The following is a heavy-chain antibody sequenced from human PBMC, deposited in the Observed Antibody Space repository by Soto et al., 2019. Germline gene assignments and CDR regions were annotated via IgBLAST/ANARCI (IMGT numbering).Heavy chain of an antibody. CDR3: ARHPGYSYGFWFDP. V-gene: IGHV5-51*01. J-gene: IGHJ5*02. CDR2: XXXXXXXX. Sequence: GSLKVSCQGSGHSFTRYWNGWVSQMPGKGLXXXXXXXXXXXXXXXXXSFQGQVTISADKASSSAYLQWSSLKASDTAMYYCARHPGYSYGFWFDPWGQGTLVTVSS. CDR1: GHSFTRYW. D-gene: IGHD5-18*01.